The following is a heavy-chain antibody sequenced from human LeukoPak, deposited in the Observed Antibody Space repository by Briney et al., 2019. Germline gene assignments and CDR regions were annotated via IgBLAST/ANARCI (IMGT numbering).Heavy chain of an antibody. CDR2: ISSSSYI. CDR1: GFTLSSYS. J-gene: IGHJ4*02. CDR3: ARDYSSSWYYFDY. V-gene: IGHV3-21*01. D-gene: IGHD6-13*01. Sequence: GGSLRLSCAASGFTLSSYSMNWVPQAPGKGLEWVSSISSSSYIYYADSVKGRFTISRDNAKNSLYLQMNSLRAEDTAVYYCARDYSSSWYYFDYWGQGTLVTVSS.